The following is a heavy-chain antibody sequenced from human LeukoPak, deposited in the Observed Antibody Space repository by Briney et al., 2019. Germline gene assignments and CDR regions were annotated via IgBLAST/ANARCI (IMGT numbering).Heavy chain of an antibody. CDR1: GFTFSSYA. CDR2: ISGSGGST. V-gene: IGHV3-23*01. J-gene: IGHJ6*03. CDR3: AKVTRPPLRFNDYYYYMDV. Sequence: QPGGSLRLSCAASGFTFSSYAMSWVRQAPGKGLEWVSAISGSGGSTYYADSVKGRFTISRDNSKNTLYLQMNSLRAEDTAVYYCAKVTRPPLRFNDYYYYMDVWGKGTTVTVSS. D-gene: IGHD3-3*01.